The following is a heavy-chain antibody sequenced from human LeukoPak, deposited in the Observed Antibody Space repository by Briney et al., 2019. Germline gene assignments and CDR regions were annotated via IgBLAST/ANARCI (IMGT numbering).Heavy chain of an antibody. CDR2: IIPIFGTA. CDR3: ASQSSEDIVVVVAALDV. V-gene: IGHV1-69*13. CDR1: GGTFSSYA. D-gene: IGHD2-15*01. Sequence: SVKVSCKASGGTFSSYAISWVRQAPGRGLEWMGGIIPIFGTANYAQKFQGRVTITADESTSTAYMELSSLRSEDTAVYYCASQSSEDIVVVVAALDVWGQGTTVTVSS. J-gene: IGHJ6*02.